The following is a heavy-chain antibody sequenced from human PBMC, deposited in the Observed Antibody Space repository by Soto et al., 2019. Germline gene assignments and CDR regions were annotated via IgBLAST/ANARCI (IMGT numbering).Heavy chain of an antibody. J-gene: IGHJ4*02. CDR3: AKDLITGTAGVFDY. CDR2: ISYDGSNK. D-gene: IGHD1-20*01. V-gene: IGHV3-30*18. CDR1: GFTFSSYG. Sequence: PGGSLRLSCAASGFTFSSYGMHWVRQAPGKGLEWVAVISYDGSNKFYADSLKGLFPISKDISKNTLYLQMNSLRAEDTVVYYCAKDLITGTAGVFDYWGQGTLVTVSS.